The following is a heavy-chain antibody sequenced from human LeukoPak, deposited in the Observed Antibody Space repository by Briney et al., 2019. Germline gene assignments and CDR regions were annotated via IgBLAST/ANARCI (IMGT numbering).Heavy chain of an antibody. CDR3: ARDRVNGSDY. CDR1: GGTFSSYA. Sequence: GASVKVSCKASGGTFSSYAISWVRQAPGQGLEWMGGIIPIFGTANYAQKFQGRVTITAGESTSTAYMELSSLRSEDTAVYYCARDRVNGSDYWGQGTLVTVSS. J-gene: IGHJ4*02. V-gene: IGHV1-69*13. CDR2: IIPIFGTA. D-gene: IGHD3-10*01.